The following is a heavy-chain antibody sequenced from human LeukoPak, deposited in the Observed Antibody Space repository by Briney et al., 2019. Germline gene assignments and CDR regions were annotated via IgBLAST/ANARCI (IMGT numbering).Heavy chain of an antibody. D-gene: IGHD4-23*01. Sequence: SETLSLTCTVSGGSISSSSYYWGWIRQPPGKGLEWIGSIYYSGSTYYNPSLKSRVTISVDTSKNQFSLKLSSVTAADTAVYYCARVRGRAMYYFDYWGQGTLVTVSS. J-gene: IGHJ4*02. V-gene: IGHV4-39*07. CDR3: ARVRGRAMYYFDY. CDR1: GGSISSSSYY. CDR2: IYYSGST.